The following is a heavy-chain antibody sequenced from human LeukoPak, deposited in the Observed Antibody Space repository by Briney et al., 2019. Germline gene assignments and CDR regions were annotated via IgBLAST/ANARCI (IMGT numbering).Heavy chain of an antibody. D-gene: IGHD3-10*01. CDR1: GFTFSSYS. CDR3: ARISRTYGSGSYIDDAFDI. CDR2: ISSSSSYI. Sequence: GGSLRLSCAASGFTFSSYSMNWVRQAPGKGLEWVSSISSSSSYIYYADSVKGRFTISRDNAKNSLYLQMNSLRAEDTAVYYCARISRTYGSGSYIDDAFDIWGQGTMVTVSS. V-gene: IGHV3-21*01. J-gene: IGHJ3*02.